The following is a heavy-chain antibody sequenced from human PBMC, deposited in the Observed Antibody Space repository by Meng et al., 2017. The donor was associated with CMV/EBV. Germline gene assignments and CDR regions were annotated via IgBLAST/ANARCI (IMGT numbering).Heavy chain of an antibody. CDR1: GFTFSSYS. J-gene: IGHJ5*02. V-gene: IGHV4-34*01. CDR3: ARGRYDFWSGYINWFDP. D-gene: IGHD3-3*01. Sequence: GSLRLSCAASGFTFSSYSMNWVRQPPGKGLEWIGEINHSGSTNYNPSLKSRVTISVDTSKNQFSLKLSSVTAADTAVYYCARGRYDFWSGYINWFDPWGQGTLVTVSS. CDR2: INHSGST.